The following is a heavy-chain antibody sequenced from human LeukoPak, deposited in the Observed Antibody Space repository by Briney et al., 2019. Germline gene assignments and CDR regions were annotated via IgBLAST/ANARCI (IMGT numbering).Heavy chain of an antibody. D-gene: IGHD1-14*01. CDR1: GFTFSSYW. CDR3: ASRRGRWPNPLDY. CDR2: INHSGST. J-gene: IGHJ4*02. V-gene: IGHV4-34*08. Sequence: GSLRLSCAASGFTFSSYWMNWARQPPGKGLEWIGEINHSGSTNYNPSLKSRVTISVDTSKNQFSLKLSSVTAADTAVYYCASRRGRWPNPLDYWGQGTLVTVSS.